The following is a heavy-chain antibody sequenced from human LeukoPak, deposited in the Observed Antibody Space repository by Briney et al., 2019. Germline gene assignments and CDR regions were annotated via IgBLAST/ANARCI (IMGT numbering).Heavy chain of an antibody. V-gene: IGHV3-48*03. D-gene: IGHD3-22*01. CDR2: ISSSGSTI. CDR3: ARSLYHSDSSGGF. CDR1: GFIFSNFE. Sequence: GVSLILCCAASGFIFSNFERNWVPRAPGKGLERISYISSSGSTIFYADSVKGRFAISRDNTKESLYLQMNSLRAEDTAVYYCARSLYHSDSSGGFWGQGTLVTVSS. J-gene: IGHJ4*02.